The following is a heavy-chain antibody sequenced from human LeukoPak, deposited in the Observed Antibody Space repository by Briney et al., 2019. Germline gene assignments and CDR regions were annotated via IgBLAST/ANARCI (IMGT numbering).Heavy chain of an antibody. CDR2: IRYDGSDK. V-gene: IGHV3-30*02. Sequence: PGGSLRLSCAASGFIFKHYGMHWVRQAPGKGLEWVAFIRYDGSDKFYGDSVKGRFTTSRDNSKNTLYLQMSRLRVEDTAVYYCAKDLDCSGGTCHKAFDCWGQGTLVTVSS. CDR1: GFIFKHYG. D-gene: IGHD2-15*01. CDR3: AKDLDCSGGTCHKAFDC. J-gene: IGHJ4*02.